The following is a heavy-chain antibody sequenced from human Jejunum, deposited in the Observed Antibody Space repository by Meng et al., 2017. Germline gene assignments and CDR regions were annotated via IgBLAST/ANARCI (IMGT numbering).Heavy chain of an antibody. Sequence: SETLSLTCAVYGGSISTTSYYWAWIRQPPGKGLEWVGPMYFSGRAYYNPSLEGRVTLSADTSMTQFSLKVSSVTAADTAVYYCARDSFNLNDAFDIWGQGTTVTVSS. CDR2: MYFSGRA. CDR3: ARDSFNLNDAFDI. D-gene: IGHD1-1*01. J-gene: IGHJ3*02. CDR1: GGSISTTSYY. V-gene: IGHV4-39*07.